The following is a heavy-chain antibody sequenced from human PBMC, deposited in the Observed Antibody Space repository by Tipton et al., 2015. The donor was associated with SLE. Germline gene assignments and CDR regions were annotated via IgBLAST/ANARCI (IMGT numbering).Heavy chain of an antibody. V-gene: IGHV4-59*01. J-gene: IGHJ3*02. Sequence: TLSLTCTVSGGPISSYYWSWIRQPPGRGLEWIGYMYYSGSTKYNPSLESRVSISVDTSKNQFSLKLTSVTAADTAVYFCAREWADDAFDIWGRGTRVTVSS. CDR2: MYYSGST. CDR1: GGPISSYY. CDR3: AREWADDAFDI.